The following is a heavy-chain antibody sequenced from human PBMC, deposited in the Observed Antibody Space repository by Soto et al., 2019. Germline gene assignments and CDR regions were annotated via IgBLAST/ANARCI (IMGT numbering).Heavy chain of an antibody. CDR2: IYKSTTT. Sequence: SGTLSLTCSVSGDSISTADYFWAWIRQPPGQALEYIGYIYKSTTTYYNPSFESRVAISLDTSKSQFSLTVTSVTAADTAVYFCARGTYCLTGRCFPNWLDSWGQGTLVPVSS. CDR1: GDSISTADYF. J-gene: IGHJ5*01. D-gene: IGHD2-21*01. V-gene: IGHV4-30-4*01. CDR3: ARGTYCLTGRCFPNWLDS.